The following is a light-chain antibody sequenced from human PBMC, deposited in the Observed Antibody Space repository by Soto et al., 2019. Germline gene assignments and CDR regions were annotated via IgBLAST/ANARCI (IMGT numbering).Light chain of an antibody. CDR1: QGISTY. Sequence: DIQLTQSPSFLSASVGDRVTITCRASQGISTYLTWYQQKPGKATKLLIYSASTLQSGVPSRLSGSGSETEFTLTISILQPEDFATYFCQQLHSFPPPCGQGTKVQIK. J-gene: IGKJ1*01. CDR2: SAS. V-gene: IGKV1-9*01. CDR3: QQLHSFPPP.